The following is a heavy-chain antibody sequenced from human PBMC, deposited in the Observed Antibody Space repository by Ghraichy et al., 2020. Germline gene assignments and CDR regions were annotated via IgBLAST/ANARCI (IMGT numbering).Heavy chain of an antibody. V-gene: IGHV1-69*13. Sequence: SVKVSCKASGGTFSSYAISWVRQAPGQGLEWMGGIIPIFGTANYAQKFQGRVTITADESTSTAYMELSSLRSEDTAVYYCARNGAGGYSGYEPHYFDYWGQGTLVTVSS. CDR2: IIPIFGTA. CDR3: ARNGAGGYSGYEPHYFDY. CDR1: GGTFSSYA. J-gene: IGHJ4*02. D-gene: IGHD5-12*01.